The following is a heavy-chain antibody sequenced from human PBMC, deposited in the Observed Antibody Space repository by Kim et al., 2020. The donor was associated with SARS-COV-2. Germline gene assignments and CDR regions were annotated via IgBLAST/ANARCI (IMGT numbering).Heavy chain of an antibody. CDR1: GGSISSSSYY. CDR3: ARPKRWGGYYYGMDV. J-gene: IGHJ6*02. D-gene: IGHD3-10*01. V-gene: IGHV4-39*01. Sequence: SETLSLTCTVSGGSISSSSYYWGWIRQPPGKGLEWIGSIYYSGSTYYNPSLKSRVTISVDTSKNQFSLKLSSVTAADTAVYYCARPKRWGGYYYGMDVWGQGTTVTVSS. CDR2: IYYSGST.